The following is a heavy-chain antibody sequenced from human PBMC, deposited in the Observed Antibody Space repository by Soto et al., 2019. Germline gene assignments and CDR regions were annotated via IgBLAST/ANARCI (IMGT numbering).Heavy chain of an antibody. V-gene: IGHV1-69*13. Sequence: SGKVSFKASGGTFMSYAISWVRQAPGQGLEWMGGIIPIFGTANYAQKFQGRVTITADESTSTAYMELSSLRSEDTAVYYCARDSSSSWYPYFDYWGQGTLVTVSS. CDR2: IIPIFGTA. D-gene: IGHD6-13*01. CDR1: GGTFMSYA. J-gene: IGHJ4*02. CDR3: ARDSSSSWYPYFDY.